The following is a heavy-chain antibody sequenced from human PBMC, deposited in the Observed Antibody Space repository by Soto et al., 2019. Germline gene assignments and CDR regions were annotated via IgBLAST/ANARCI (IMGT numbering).Heavy chain of an antibody. J-gene: IGHJ5*02. D-gene: IGHD4-4*01. V-gene: IGHV4-30-4*01. CDR2: IYYSGST. Sequence: QVQLQESGPGLVKPSQTLSLTCTVSGGSISSGDYYWSWIRQPPGKGLEWIGYIYYSGSTYYNPALKSRVTLSVDTSKNQFSLKLSSVTAADTAVYYCARGNGWDFSKWFDPWGQGTLVTVSS. CDR1: GGSISSGDYY. CDR3: ARGNGWDFSKWFDP.